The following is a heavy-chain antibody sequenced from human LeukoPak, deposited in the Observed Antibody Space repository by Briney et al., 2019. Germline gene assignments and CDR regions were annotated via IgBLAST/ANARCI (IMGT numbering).Heavy chain of an antibody. CDR3: ARESIAVAGAPFDY. CDR2: ITSSGSPT. Sequence: GGSLRLSCAASGFTLSTYEMTWVRQAPGKGLEWISFITSSGSPTFYADSVKGRFTIFRDTAKNSLFLQMNSLRAEDTAVYYCARESIAVAGAPFDYWGQGTLVTVSS. V-gene: IGHV3-48*03. J-gene: IGHJ4*02. D-gene: IGHD6-19*01. CDR1: GFTLSTYE.